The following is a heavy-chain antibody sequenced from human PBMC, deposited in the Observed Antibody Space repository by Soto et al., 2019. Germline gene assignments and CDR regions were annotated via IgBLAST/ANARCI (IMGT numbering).Heavy chain of an antibody. CDR1: SGSISPYY. CDR2: LYYSGST. D-gene: IGHD1-1*01. V-gene: IGHV4-59*08. Sequence: PSETLSLTCTVSSGSISPYYWSWIRQPPGKGLEWIGYLYYSGSTSYNPSLKSRVTISLDTSKNHFSLKLTSVTAADTAVYYCAVFRNDGTKLFDPWSHGTLVTVSS. CDR3: AVFRNDGTKLFDP. J-gene: IGHJ5*02.